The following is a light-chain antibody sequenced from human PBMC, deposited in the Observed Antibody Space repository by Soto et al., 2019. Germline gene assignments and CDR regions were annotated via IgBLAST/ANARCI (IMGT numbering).Light chain of an antibody. Sequence: EIMMTESPATLSVSPGERATLSCRASQTVSSNLAWYQQKPGRAPRLLIYAASTRATGIPGRFSGRGSETEFTLTVSSLKSEDSPVYYCKQYGSSTWTSGQGTNVDIK. J-gene: IGKJ1*01. CDR2: AAS. CDR3: KQYGSSTWT. V-gene: IGKV3-15*01. CDR1: QTVSSN.